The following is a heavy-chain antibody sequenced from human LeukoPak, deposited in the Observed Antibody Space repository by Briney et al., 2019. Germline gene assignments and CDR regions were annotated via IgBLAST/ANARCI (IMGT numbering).Heavy chain of an antibody. CDR1: GGTFSSYA. CDR3: ARDLYCSGGSCYSSLDY. V-gene: IGHV1-69*13. D-gene: IGHD2-15*01. Sequence: ASVKVSCKASGGTFSSYAISWVRQAPGQGLEWMGGIIPIFGTANYAQKFQGRVTITADESTSTAYMELSSLRSEDTAVYYCARDLYCSGGSCYSSLDYWGKGTLVTVSS. J-gene: IGHJ4*02. CDR2: IIPIFGTA.